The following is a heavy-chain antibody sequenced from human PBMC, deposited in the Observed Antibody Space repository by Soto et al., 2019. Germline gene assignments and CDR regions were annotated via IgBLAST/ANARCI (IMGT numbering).Heavy chain of an antibody. D-gene: IGHD2-15*01. CDR1: GGTFSSYA. J-gene: IGHJ4*02. Sequence: QVQLVQSGAEVKKPGSSVKVSCKASGGTFSSYAISWVRQAPGQGLELLGGIIPIFGTANYAQKFQGRVMITADESTSTAYVELRSLRSEDTAVYYCARESRYCSGGSCYFLPGIDYWGQGTLVTVSS. CDR3: ARESRYCSGGSCYFLPGIDY. V-gene: IGHV1-69*01. CDR2: IIPIFGTA.